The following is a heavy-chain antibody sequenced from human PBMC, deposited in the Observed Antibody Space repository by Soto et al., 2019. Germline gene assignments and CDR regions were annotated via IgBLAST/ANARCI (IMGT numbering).Heavy chain of an antibody. CDR2: INAGNGNT. D-gene: IGHD3-10*01. V-gene: IGHV1-3*01. Sequence: ASVKVSCKASGYTFTSYAMHWVRQAPGPRLEWMGWINAGNGNTKYSQKFQGRVTITRDTSASTAYMELSSLRSEDTAVYYCARTFMKGRDYYYYGMDVWGQGTTVTVSS. CDR3: ARTFMKGRDYYYYGMDV. CDR1: GYTFTSYA. J-gene: IGHJ6*02.